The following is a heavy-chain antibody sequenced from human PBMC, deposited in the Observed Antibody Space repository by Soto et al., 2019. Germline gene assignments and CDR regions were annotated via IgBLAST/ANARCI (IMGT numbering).Heavy chain of an antibody. CDR3: ARERKAGWYFDL. CDR2: INHSGST. CDR1: GGSFSGYY. Sequence: QVQLQQWGAGLLKPSETLSLTRAVYGGSFSGYYWSWIRQPPGKGLEWIGEINHSGSTNYNPSLKSRVTISVDTSKNQFSLKLSSVTAADTAVYYCARERKAGWYFDLWGRGTLVTVSS. J-gene: IGHJ2*01. V-gene: IGHV4-34*01.